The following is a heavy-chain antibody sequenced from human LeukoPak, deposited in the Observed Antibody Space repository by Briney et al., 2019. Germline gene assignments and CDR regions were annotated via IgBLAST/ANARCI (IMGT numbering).Heavy chain of an antibody. CDR1: GGSTSTGRYS. D-gene: IGHD6-19*01. CDR3: ARDRAGVGFRYFDL. V-gene: IGHV4-61*02. CDR2: IYTTGST. Sequence: SQTLSLTRTVSGGSTSTGRYSWSWIPQPAGKGHEWIWRIYTTGSTNYKPSLTSRVTISVDTSKNQFSLKLSSVTAADTAVYYCARDRAGVGFRYFDLWGRGTLVTVSS. J-gene: IGHJ2*01.